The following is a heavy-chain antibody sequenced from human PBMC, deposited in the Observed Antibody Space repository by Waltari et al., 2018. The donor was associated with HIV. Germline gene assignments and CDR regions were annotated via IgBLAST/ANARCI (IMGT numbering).Heavy chain of an antibody. D-gene: IGHD1-26*01. CDR2: IRSIGDTT. Sequence: EVQLLESGGGLVQPGGSLRLSCATSGFIFSNYAMSWVRQAPGKGLEWVSTIRSIGDTTYYADSVKGRFTTTRANSKDTLDLQMNSLRAEDTAVYYCAKDSMGAIDV. CDR3: AKDSMGAIDV. V-gene: IGHV3-23*01. CDR1: GFIFSNYA. J-gene: IGHJ3*01.